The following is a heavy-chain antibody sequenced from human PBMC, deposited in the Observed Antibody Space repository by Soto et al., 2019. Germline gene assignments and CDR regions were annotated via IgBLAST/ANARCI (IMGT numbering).Heavy chain of an antibody. CDR1: GYSFTSYW. CDR3: ARHRHIVVVPAVIGSRYYYYYYMDV. D-gene: IGHD2-2*02. J-gene: IGHJ6*03. V-gene: IGHV5-51*01. Sequence: PGESLKISCKGSGYSFTSYWIGWVRQMPGKGLEWMGIICPGDSDTRYSPSFQGQVTISADKSISTAYLQWSSLKASDTAMYYCARHRHIVVVPAVIGSRYYYYYYMDVWGKGTTVTVSS. CDR2: ICPGDSDT.